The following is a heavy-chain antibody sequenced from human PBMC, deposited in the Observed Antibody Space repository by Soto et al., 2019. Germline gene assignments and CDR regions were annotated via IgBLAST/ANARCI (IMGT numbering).Heavy chain of an antibody. V-gene: IGHV3-23*01. J-gene: IGHJ4*02. CDR3: AKDYFSSGYYYGFHH. CDR1: GFTFSSYA. D-gene: IGHD3-22*01. Sequence: PGGSLRLSCAASGFTFSSYAMSWVRHAPGKGLEWVSAISGSGGSTYYADSVKGRFTISRDNSKNTLYLQMNSLRAEDTAVYYCAKDYFSSGYYYGFHHWCQGTLVTVSS. CDR2: ISGSGGST.